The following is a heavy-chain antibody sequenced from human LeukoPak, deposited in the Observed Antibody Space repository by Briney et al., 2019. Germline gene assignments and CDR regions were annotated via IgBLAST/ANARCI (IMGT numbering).Heavy chain of an antibody. D-gene: IGHD3-10*01. CDR2: ISSSGSTI. CDR3: ARDRYYIFDY. J-gene: IGHJ4*02. CDR1: GFTFSSYE. Sequence: PGGSLRLSCAASGFTFSSYEMNWVRQAPGKGLEWVSYISSSGSTIYYADSVKGRFTISRDNAKSTVYLQMNSLRAEDTAVYFCARDRYYIFDYWGQGAPVTVSS. V-gene: IGHV3-48*03.